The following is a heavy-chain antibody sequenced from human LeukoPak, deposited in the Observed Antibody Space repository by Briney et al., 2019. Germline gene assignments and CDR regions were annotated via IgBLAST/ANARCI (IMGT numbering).Heavy chain of an antibody. V-gene: IGHV3-7*01. Sequence: PGGSLRLSCAASGFTFSNYWMGWVRQAPGKRPEWVANMNIDGSEKYYADSAKGRFSISRDNARNSVYLQMACLRVEDTAVYYCARDPVEWELLLDYWGQGTLVTVSS. CDR2: MNIDGSEK. CDR1: GFTFSNYW. D-gene: IGHD1-26*01. CDR3: ARDPVEWELLLDY. J-gene: IGHJ4*02.